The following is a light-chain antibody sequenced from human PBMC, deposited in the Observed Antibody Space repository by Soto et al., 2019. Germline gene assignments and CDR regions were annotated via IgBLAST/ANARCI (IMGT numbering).Light chain of an antibody. J-gene: IGLJ1*01. CDR2: EVN. CDR3: SSYAGSNTSYV. CDR1: SSDVGGYNY. V-gene: IGLV2-8*01. Sequence: QSVLTQPPSASGSPGQSVTISCTGTSSDVGGYNYVSWYQHHPGNAPKLMIYEVNKRTSGVPDRFSGSKSGNTASLAVSGLQAEDEADYYCSSYAGSNTSYVVGTGTKVTVL.